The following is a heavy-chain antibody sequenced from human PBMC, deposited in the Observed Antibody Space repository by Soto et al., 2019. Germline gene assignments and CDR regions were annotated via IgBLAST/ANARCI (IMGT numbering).Heavy chain of an antibody. V-gene: IGHV4-59*01. J-gene: IGHJ4*02. Sequence: QVQLQESGPGLVKPSETLSLTCTVSGGSISSYYWSWIRQPPGKGLEWIGYIYYSGSTNYNPSLKSRVTISVDTSKNQFSLKLSSVTAADTAVYYCARFRGGEYGGKTFDYWGQGTLVTVSS. CDR3: ARFRGGEYGGKTFDY. CDR2: IYYSGST. CDR1: GGSISSYY. D-gene: IGHD3-16*01.